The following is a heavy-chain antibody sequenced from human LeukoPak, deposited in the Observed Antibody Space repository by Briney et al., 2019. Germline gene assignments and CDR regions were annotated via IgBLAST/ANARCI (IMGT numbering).Heavy chain of an antibody. CDR2: IYYSGST. J-gene: IGHJ4*02. V-gene: IGHV4-39*01. Sequence: PSETLSLTCTVSGGSISSSSYYWGWIRQPPGKGLECIGSIYYSGSTYYNPSLKSRVTISVDTSKNQFSLKLSSVTAADTAVYYCARVSKSSSWEYYFDYWGQGTLATVSS. D-gene: IGHD6-13*01. CDR3: ARVSKSSSWEYYFDY. CDR1: GGSISSSSYY.